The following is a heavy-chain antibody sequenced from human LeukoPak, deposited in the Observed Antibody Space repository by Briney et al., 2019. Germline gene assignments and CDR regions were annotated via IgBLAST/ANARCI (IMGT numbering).Heavy chain of an antibody. CDR3: AREIYGSGNWFDP. CDR2: IYYSGST. D-gene: IGHD3-10*01. J-gene: IGHJ5*02. V-gene: IGHV4-59*01. Sequence: SETLSLTCTVSGGSISSYYWSWIRQPPGKGLEWIGYIYYSGSTNYNPSLKSRVTISVDTSTNQFSLKLSSVTAADTAVYYCAREIYGSGNWFDPWGQGTLVTVSS. CDR1: GGSISSYY.